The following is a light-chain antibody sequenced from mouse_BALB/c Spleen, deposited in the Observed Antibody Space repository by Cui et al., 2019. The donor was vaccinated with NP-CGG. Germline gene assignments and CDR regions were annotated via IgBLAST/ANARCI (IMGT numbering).Light chain of an antibody. CDR3: VLWYSNHWV. Sequence: QAVVTQESALTTSPGETVTLTCRSSTGAVTTSNYANWVQEKPDHLFTGLIGGTKNRAPGVPARFSGSLIGDKAALTITGEQTEDEAIYFCVLWYSNHWVFGGGTKLTVL. CDR1: TGAVTTSNY. J-gene: IGLJ1*01. CDR2: GTK. V-gene: IGLV1*01.